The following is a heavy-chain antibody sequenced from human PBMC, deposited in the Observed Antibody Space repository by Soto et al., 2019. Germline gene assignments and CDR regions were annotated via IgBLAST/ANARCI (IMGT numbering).Heavy chain of an antibody. D-gene: IGHD1-26*01. CDR3: AKWELLDFGAGWFDP. Sequence: QVQLVQSGAEVKKPGSSVKVSCKASGGTFSSYAISWVRQAPGQGLEWMGGIIPIFGTANYAQKFQGRVTLTADESTSTAYMELSSLRSENTAVYYCAKWELLDFGAGWFDPWGQGTLVTVSS. CDR1: GGTFSSYA. V-gene: IGHV1-69*01. J-gene: IGHJ5*02. CDR2: IIPIFGTA.